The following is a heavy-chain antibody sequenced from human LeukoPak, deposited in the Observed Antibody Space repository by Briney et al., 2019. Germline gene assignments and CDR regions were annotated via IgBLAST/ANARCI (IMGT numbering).Heavy chain of an antibody. J-gene: IGHJ4*02. V-gene: IGHV3-74*01. CDR1: GFTFSSYW. CDR3: ARVGGVAGRAIDY. D-gene: IGHD3-3*01. CDR2: INSDGSSI. Sequence: GGSLRLSCAASGFTFSSYWMHWVRQTPGKGLMWVSRINSDGSSIGYADSAKGRFTISRDNAKNTLYLQMNSLRAEDTAVYYCARVGGVAGRAIDYWGQGTLVTVSS.